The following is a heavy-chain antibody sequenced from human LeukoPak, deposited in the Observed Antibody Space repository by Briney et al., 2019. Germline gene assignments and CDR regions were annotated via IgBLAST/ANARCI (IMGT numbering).Heavy chain of an antibody. Sequence: GGSLRLSCAASGFTFSSYAMSWVRQAPGKGLEWVSAISGRGGSTYYADSVKGRFTISRDNSKNTLYLQMNSLRAEDTAVYYCAKSITMVRGVITNDAFDIWGQGTMVTVSS. CDR3: AKSITMVRGVITNDAFDI. V-gene: IGHV3-23*01. D-gene: IGHD3-10*01. CDR2: ISGRGGST. J-gene: IGHJ3*02. CDR1: GFTFSSYA.